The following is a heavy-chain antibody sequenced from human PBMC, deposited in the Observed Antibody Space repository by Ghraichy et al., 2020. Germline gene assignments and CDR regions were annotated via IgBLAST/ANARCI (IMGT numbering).Heavy chain of an antibody. CDR3: ARTDSSSWYLGRGGFDY. CDR1: VYTFTSYA. J-gene: IGHJ4*02. D-gene: IGHD6-13*01. V-gene: IGHV1-3*01. CDR2: INAGNGNT. Sequence: ASVKVSCKASVYTFTSYAMHWVRQAPGQRLEWMGWINAGNGNTKYSQKFQGRVTITRDTSASTAYMELSSLRSEDTAVYYCARTDSSSWYLGRGGFDYWGQGTLVTVSS.